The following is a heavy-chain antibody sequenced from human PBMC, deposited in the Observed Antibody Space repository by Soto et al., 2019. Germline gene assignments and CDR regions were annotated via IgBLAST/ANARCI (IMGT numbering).Heavy chain of an antibody. V-gene: IGHV1-69*01. CDR2: IIPIFGTA. Sequence: QVQLVQSGAEVKKPGSSVKVSCKASGGTFSSYSINWVRQASGQGLEWMGEIIPIFGTANYAQKFQGRVTMTADESTSTAYMELRRLRSEDTAVYYCARDGGRHSGGIDYGGQGTLVTVSS. D-gene: IGHD1-26*01. J-gene: IGHJ4*02. CDR3: ARDGGRHSGGIDY. CDR1: GGTFSSYS.